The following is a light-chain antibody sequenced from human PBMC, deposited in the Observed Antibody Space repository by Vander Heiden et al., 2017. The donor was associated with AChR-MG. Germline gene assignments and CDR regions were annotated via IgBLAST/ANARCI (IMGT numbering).Light chain of an antibody. CDR2: GAS. J-gene: IGKJ5*01. V-gene: IGKV3-20*01. CDR3: QQDGSSPIT. CDR1: QSVSSSY. Sequence: EIVLTQSPGTLSLSPGERATLSCRASQSVSSSYLAWYQQKPGQAPRLLIYGASSRATGIPDRLSGSGSGTDFTLTISRLEPEDFAVYYCQQDGSSPITFGQGTRLEIK.